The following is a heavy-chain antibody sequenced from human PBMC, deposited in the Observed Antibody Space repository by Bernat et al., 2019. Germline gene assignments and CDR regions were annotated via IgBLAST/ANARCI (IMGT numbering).Heavy chain of an antibody. CDR1: GFTFSSYA. J-gene: IGHJ4*02. D-gene: IGHD1-26*01. Sequence: EVQLLESGGGLIQPGGSLRLSCAASGFTFSSYAMTWVRQAPGKGLEWVSAISGSGGSTYYADSVKGRFTISRDNFKNTMYLQMSSLRAEDTAVYYCAKGWKKSGSYLDYWGQGTLVTVSS. CDR2: ISGSGGST. CDR3: AKGWKKSGSYLDY. V-gene: IGHV3-23*01.